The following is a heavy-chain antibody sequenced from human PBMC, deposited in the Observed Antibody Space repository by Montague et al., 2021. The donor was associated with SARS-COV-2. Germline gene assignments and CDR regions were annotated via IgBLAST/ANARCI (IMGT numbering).Heavy chain of an antibody. J-gene: IGHJ4*01. CDR3: ARLSLGSYANGADFDI. CDR2: IYHSGST. CDR1: GYSIITGYY. V-gene: IGHV4-38-2*01. Sequence: SETLSPTCSVSGYSIITGYYWAWVRQAPGKGLGWIGNIYHSGSTYYHPSLKRRITISVDTSKNQFSLKMNSLTAADTAVYFCARLSLGSYANGADFDIWGQGAPVTVSS. D-gene: IGHD2-8*01.